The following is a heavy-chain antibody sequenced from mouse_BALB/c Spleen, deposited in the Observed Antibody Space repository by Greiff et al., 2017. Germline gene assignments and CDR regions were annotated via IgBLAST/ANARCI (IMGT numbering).Heavy chain of an antibody. CDR3: ARRENYGLFAY. Sequence: VKLMESGAELARPGASVKMSCKASGYTFTSYTMHWVKQRPGQGLEWIGYINPSSGYTNYNQKFKDKATLTADKSSSTAYMQLSSLTSEDSAVYYCARRENYGLFAYWGQGTLVTVSA. CDR1: GYTFTSYT. V-gene: IGHV1-4*01. J-gene: IGHJ3*01. D-gene: IGHD1-1*01. CDR2: INPSSGYT.